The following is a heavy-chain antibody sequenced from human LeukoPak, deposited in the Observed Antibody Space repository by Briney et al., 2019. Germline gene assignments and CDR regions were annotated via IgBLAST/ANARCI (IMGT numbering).Heavy chain of an antibody. Sequence: PGGSLRLSCAASGFTFIDHYMDWVRQAAGKGLEWVSYISDSSTLTYYADSVKGRFTISRDNAKNSLSLQLNSLRDEDTAVYFCAKVIRGGYGMDVWGQGTTVTVSS. V-gene: IGHV3-11*06. J-gene: IGHJ6*02. CDR1: GFTFIDHY. D-gene: IGHD3-10*01. CDR2: ISDSSTLT. CDR3: AKVIRGGYGMDV.